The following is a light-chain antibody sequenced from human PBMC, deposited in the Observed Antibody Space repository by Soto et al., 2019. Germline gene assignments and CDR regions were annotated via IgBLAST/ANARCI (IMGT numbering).Light chain of an antibody. CDR2: GNS. CDR3: QSYDSSLTGSKV. Sequence: QSVLTQPPSVSGAPGQRVTISCTGSSSNIGAGFDVHWYQQLPRTAPKLLIYGNSNRPSGVPDRFTGSRSGTSASLAITGLQAEGEADYYCQSYDSSLTGSKVFGSGTKVTVL. CDR1: SSNIGAGFD. V-gene: IGLV1-40*01. J-gene: IGLJ1*01.